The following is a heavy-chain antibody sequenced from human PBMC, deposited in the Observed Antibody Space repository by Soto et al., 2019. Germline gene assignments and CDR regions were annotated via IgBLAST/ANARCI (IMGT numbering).Heavy chain of an antibody. D-gene: IGHD4-17*01. V-gene: IGHV1-46*01. J-gene: IGHJ3*02. CDR1: GYTFTSYY. CDR3: APSYGVNSGSAFDI. Sequence: ASVKVSCKASGYTFTSYYTHWVRQAPGQGLEWMGIINPSGDSTNYAQKFQGRVTMTRDTSTSTVYMELSSLRSEDTAVYYCAPSYGVNSGSAFDIWGQGTMVTASS. CDR2: INPSGDST.